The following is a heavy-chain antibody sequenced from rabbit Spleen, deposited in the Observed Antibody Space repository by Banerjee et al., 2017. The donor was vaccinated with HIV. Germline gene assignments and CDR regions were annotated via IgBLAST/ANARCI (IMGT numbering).Heavy chain of an antibody. CDR2: IDAGSSGST. CDR3: ARDLVDAIGWNFNL. V-gene: IGHV1S45*01. Sequence: QEQLVESGGDLVKPGASLTLTCKASGFSFSSGYDMCWVRQAPGKGLEWIACIDAGSSGSTYYASWAKGRFTISKTSSTTVTLQMTSLTAADTAAYLCARDLVDAIGWNFNLWGPGTLVTVS. CDR1: GFSFSSGYD. J-gene: IGHJ4*01. D-gene: IGHD6-1*01.